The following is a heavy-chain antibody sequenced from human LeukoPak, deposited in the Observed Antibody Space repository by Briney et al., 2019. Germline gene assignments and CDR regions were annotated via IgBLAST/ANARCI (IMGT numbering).Heavy chain of an antibody. CDR1: GFTFSTYR. CDR2: IKQDGSEK. Sequence: GGSLRLSCAASGFTFSTYRMSWVRQAPGQGLEWVANIKQDGSEKHYVDSVKGRFTISRDNAKNSLYLQMSSLRAEDTAVYYCTRVEETATTAAIIRKYSYYYYYMDVWGKGNTVTVSS. V-gene: IGHV3-7*01. D-gene: IGHD4-11*01. J-gene: IGHJ6*03. CDR3: TRVEETATTAAIIRKYSYYYYYMDV.